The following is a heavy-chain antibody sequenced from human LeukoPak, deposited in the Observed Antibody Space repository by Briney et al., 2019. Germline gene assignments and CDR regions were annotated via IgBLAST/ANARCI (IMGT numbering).Heavy chain of an antibody. CDR1: GGSFSGYY. CDR2: INHSGST. J-gene: IGHJ3*02. D-gene: IGHD3-3*01. Sequence: SETPSLTCAVYGGSFSGYYWSWIRQPPGKGLEWIGEINHSGSTNYNPSLKSRVTISVDTSKNQFSLKLSSVTAADTAVYYCARVPLYYDFWSGYDAFDIWGQGTMVTVSS. V-gene: IGHV4-34*01. CDR3: ARVPLYYDFWSGYDAFDI.